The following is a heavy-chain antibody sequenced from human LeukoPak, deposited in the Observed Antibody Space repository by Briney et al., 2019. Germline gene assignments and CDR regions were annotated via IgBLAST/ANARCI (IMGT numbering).Heavy chain of an antibody. D-gene: IGHD3-16*02. CDR1: GYTFTSYG. CDR2: ISAYNGNT. Sequence: GASVRVSCTASGYTFTSYGISWVRQAPGQGLEWMGCISAYNGNTNYAQKLQGRVTMTTDTSTSTAYMELRSLRSDDTAVYYCARGSYYDYVWGSYRYVDYWGQGTLVTVSS. V-gene: IGHV1-18*04. CDR3: ARGSYYDYVWGSYRYVDY. J-gene: IGHJ4*02.